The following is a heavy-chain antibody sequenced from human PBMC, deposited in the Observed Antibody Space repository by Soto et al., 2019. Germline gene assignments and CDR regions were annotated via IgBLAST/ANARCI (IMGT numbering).Heavy chain of an antibody. J-gene: IGHJ6*02. D-gene: IGHD3-10*01. CDR1: GGSFSGYY. Sequence: TSETLSLTCAVYGGSFSGYYWSWIRQPPGKGLEWIGEINHSGSTNYNPSLKSRVTISVDTSKNQFSLKLSSVTAADTAVYYCARALKRRMVRGVYGYGMDVWGQGTTVTVSS. CDR3: ARALKRRMVRGVYGYGMDV. CDR2: INHSGST. V-gene: IGHV4-34*01.